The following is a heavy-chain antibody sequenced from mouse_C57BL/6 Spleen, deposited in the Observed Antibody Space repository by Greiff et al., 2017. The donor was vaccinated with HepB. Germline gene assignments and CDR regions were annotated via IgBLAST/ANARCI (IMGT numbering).Heavy chain of an antibody. CDR3: ARLYEGY. J-gene: IGHJ2*01. CDR2: INPNNGGT. CDR1: GYTFTDYY. D-gene: IGHD2-10*02. Sequence: EVQLQQSGPELVKPGASVKISCKASGYTFTDYYMNWVKQSHGKSLEWIGDINPNNGGTSYNQKFKGKATLTVDKSSRTAYMELRSLTSEDSAVYYCARLYEGYWGQGTTLTVSS. V-gene: IGHV1-26*01.